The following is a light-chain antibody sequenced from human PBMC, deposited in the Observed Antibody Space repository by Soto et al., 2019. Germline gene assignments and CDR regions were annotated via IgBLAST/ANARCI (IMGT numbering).Light chain of an antibody. CDR3: SSYTNTTTS. J-gene: IGLJ1*01. CDR2: DVS. V-gene: IGLV2-14*01. CDR1: SSDIGIFNY. Sequence: SGLTQPASVSGSPGQSITISCTGTSSDIGIFNYVSWYQQHPGKAPKLMIYDVSNRPSGVSDRFSGSKSGNTASLTISGLQTEDEADYYCSSYTNTTTSFATGTKVTVL.